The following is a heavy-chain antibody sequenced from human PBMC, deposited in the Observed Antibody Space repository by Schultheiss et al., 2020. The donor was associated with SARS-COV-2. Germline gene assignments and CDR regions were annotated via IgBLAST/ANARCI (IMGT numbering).Heavy chain of an antibody. J-gene: IGHJ4*02. CDR3: ARLPKDWMAGYYFDY. CDR1: GYSFTSYW. Sequence: GESLKISCKGSGYSFTSYWISWVRQMPGKGLEWMGRIDPSDSYTNYSPSFQGHVTISADKSISTAYLQWSSLKASDTAMYYCARLPKDWMAGYYFDYWGQGTLVTVSS. D-gene: IGHD1-1*01. V-gene: IGHV5-10-1*01. CDR2: IDPSDSYT.